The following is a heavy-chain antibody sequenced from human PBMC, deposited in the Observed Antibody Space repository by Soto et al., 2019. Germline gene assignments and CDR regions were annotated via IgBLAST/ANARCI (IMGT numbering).Heavy chain of an antibody. CDR1: GFTFSGSA. J-gene: IGHJ5*02. CDR3: TRPSGSYYWFDP. D-gene: IGHD1-26*01. V-gene: IGHV3-73*01. Sequence: GGSLRLSCAASGFTFSGSAMHWVRQASGKGLEWVGRIRSKANSYATAYAASVKGRFTISRDDSKNTAYLQMNSLKTEDTAVYYCTRPSGSYYWFDPWGQGTLVTVSS. CDR2: IRSKANSYAT.